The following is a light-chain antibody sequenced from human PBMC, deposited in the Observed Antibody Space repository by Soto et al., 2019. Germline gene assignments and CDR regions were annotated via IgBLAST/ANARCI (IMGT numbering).Light chain of an antibody. CDR1: QSISSW. CDR3: QQYNSYSAWT. CDR2: DAS. Sequence: DIQMTQSPSTLSASVGDRVTITCRASQSISSWLAWYQQKPGKAPKLLIYDASSLESVVPSRFSGSGSGTESTLTSSSLQPDDFATYDCQQYNSYSAWTFGQGTKVEIK. J-gene: IGKJ1*01. V-gene: IGKV1-5*01.